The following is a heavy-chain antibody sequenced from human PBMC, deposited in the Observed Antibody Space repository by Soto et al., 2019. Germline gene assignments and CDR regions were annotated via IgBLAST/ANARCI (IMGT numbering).Heavy chain of an antibody. D-gene: IGHD2-2*01. V-gene: IGHV3-30-3*01. CDR2: ISYDGSNK. Sequence: GGSLRLSCAASGFTFSSYAMHWVRQAPGKGLEWVAVISYDGSNKYYADSVKGRFTISKDNSKNTLYLQMNSLRAEDTAVFYCARGPSSLTRFDYWGQGTLVTVSS. CDR1: GFTFSSYA. CDR3: ARGPSSLTRFDY. J-gene: IGHJ4*02.